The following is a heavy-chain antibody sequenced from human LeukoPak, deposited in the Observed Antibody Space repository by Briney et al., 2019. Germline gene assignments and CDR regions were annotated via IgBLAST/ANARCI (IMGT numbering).Heavy chain of an antibody. CDR3: ARGGEMATAIYFDY. J-gene: IGHJ4*02. V-gene: IGHV4-34*01. CDR1: GGSFSGYY. Sequence: SETLSLTCAVYGGSFSGYYWSWIRQPPGKGLEWIGEINHSGSTNYNPSLKSRVTISVDTSKNQFSLKLSSVTAADTAVYYCARGGEMATAIYFDYWGQGTLVAVSS. D-gene: IGHD5-24*01. CDR2: INHSGST.